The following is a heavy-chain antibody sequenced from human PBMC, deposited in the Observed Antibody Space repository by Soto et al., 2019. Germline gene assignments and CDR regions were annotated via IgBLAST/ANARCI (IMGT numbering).Heavy chain of an antibody. J-gene: IGHJ3*02. CDR1: GFTFTSSA. CDR2: IVVGSGNT. V-gene: IGHV1-58*01. D-gene: IGHD3-22*01. CDR3: AADSGLYDSSGYRPDDAFDI. Sequence: SVKVSCKASGFTFTSSAVQWVRQARGQRLEWIGWIVVGSGNTNYAQKFQERVTITRDMSTSTAYMELSSLRSEDTAVYYCAADSGLYDSSGYRPDDAFDIWGQGTMVTVSS.